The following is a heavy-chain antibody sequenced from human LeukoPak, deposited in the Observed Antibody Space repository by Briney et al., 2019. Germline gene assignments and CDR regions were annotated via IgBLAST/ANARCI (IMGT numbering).Heavy chain of an antibody. CDR2: IIPIFGTA. Sequence: SVKVSCKASGGTFSSYAISWVRQAPGQGLEWMGGIIPIFGTANYAQKFQGRVTITADESTSTAYMELSSLRSEDTAVYYCARDSQTGANYDYGSGSNWFDPWGQGTLVTVSS. J-gene: IGHJ5*02. V-gene: IGHV1-69*13. CDR1: GGTFSSYA. D-gene: IGHD3-10*01. CDR3: ARDSQTGANYDYGSGSNWFDP.